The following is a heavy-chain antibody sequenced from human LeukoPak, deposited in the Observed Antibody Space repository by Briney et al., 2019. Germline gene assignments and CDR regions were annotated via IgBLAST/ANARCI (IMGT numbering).Heavy chain of an antibody. CDR3: AKVGQLVPYYYYYYMDV. CDR1: GFTFNSYG. J-gene: IGHJ6*03. CDR2: IRYDGSNK. V-gene: IGHV3-30*02. D-gene: IGHD6-6*01. Sequence: PGGSLRLSCAASGFTFNSYGMQWVRQAPGKGLEWVAFIRYDGSNKYYADPVEGRFTISRDNSKNTLYLQMDSLRAEDTAVYYCAKVGQLVPYYYYYYMDVWGKGTTVTVYS.